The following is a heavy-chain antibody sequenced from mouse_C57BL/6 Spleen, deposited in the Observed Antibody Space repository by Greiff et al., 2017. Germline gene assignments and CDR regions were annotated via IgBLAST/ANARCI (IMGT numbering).Heavy chain of an antibody. V-gene: IGHV1-81*01. Sequence: QVHVKQSGAELARPGASVKLSCKASGYTFTSYGISWVKQRTGQGLEWIGEIYPRSGNTYYNEKFKGKATLTADKSSSTAYMELRSLTSEDSAVYFCARRGGYDDAMDYWGQGTSVTVSS. CDR1: GYTFTSYG. J-gene: IGHJ4*01. CDR3: ARRGGYDDAMDY. CDR2: IYPRSGNT. D-gene: IGHD2-2*01.